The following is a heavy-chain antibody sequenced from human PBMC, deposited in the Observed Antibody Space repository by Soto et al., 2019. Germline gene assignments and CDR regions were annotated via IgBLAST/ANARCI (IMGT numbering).Heavy chain of an antibody. D-gene: IGHD5-18*01. J-gene: IGHJ4*02. CDR2: IIPIFGTA. CDR3: ARLVMDKAMVYLNY. Sequence: SVKVSCKASGGTFSSYAISWVRQAPGQGLEWMGGIIPIFGTANYAQKFQGRVTITADESTSTAYMELSSLRSEDTAVYYRARLVMDKAMVYLNYWGQGTLVTVSS. V-gene: IGHV1-69*13. CDR1: GGTFSSYA.